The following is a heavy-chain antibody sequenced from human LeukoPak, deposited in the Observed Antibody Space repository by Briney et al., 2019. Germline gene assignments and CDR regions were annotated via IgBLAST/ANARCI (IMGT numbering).Heavy chain of an antibody. Sequence: PGGSLRLSCAASGFTFGNYLMHWVRQAPGKGLMWVSRVHIDGSSTTYADSVKGRFTISRDNSKNTLYLQMNSLRAEDTAVYYCAKPVTTYYYYGMDVWGQGTTVTVSS. D-gene: IGHD1-26*01. CDR1: GFTFGNYL. J-gene: IGHJ6*02. V-gene: IGHV3-74*01. CDR3: AKPVTTYYYYGMDV. CDR2: VHIDGSST.